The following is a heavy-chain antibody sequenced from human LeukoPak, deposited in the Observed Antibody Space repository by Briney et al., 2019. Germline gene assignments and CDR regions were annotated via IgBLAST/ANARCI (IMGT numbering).Heavy chain of an antibody. V-gene: IGHV3-48*02. CDR2: ISSSSSTI. CDR1: GFTFSDTW. J-gene: IGHJ6*02. Sequence: GGSLRLSCAASGFTFSDTWMTWVRQAPGKGLEWVSYISSSSSTIYYADSVKGRFTISRDNAKNSLYLQMNSLRDEDTAVYYCARCRTTEKPGYSSSSHPGCGMDVWGQGTTVTVSS. CDR3: ARCRTTEKPGYSSSSHPGCGMDV. D-gene: IGHD6-13*01.